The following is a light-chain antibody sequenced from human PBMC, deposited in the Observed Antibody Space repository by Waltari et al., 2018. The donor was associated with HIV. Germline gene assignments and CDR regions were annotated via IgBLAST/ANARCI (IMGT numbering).Light chain of an antibody. V-gene: IGLV2-11*01. J-gene: IGLJ1*01. CDR3: CSYAGRYTYV. Sequence: QSALTQPRPVSGSPAQSVTISCTGTSSDVGCYNYVSWYKHHPGKAPKFMIYDVTKRPSGVPDRFSGSKSGNTASLTISGLQAEDEADYYCCSYAGRYTYVFGTGTKVTVL. CDR2: DVT. CDR1: SSDVGCYNY.